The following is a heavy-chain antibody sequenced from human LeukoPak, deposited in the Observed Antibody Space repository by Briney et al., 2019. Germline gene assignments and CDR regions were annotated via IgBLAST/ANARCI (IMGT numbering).Heavy chain of an antibody. D-gene: IGHD3-22*01. J-gene: IGHJ4*02. V-gene: IGHV6-1*01. CDR3: ARSFLSYYDSSGYYPHFDY. CDR2: TYYRSNWYN. CDR1: GDIVSANSAA. Sequence: SQTLSLTCAISGDIVSANSAAWNWIRQSPSRGLEWLGRTYYRSNWYNDYAVSVKNRITINPDTSKNQFSLQLNSVTPEDTAVYYCARSFLSYYDSSGYYPHFDYWGQGTLVTVSS.